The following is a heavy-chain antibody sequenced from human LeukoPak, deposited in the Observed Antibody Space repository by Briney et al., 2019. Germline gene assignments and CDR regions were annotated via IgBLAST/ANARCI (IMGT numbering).Heavy chain of an antibody. CDR2: IKSKSERGTT. Sequence: GGSLRLSCAASRFTFSNGWMSWVRQAPGKGLEWVGRIKSKSERGTTDYAAPVKGRFTISRDGSTNAVYLHMNSLKTEDTAVYFCTSNLYCSTSSCYTLDNWGQGTLVAVSP. V-gene: IGHV3-15*01. CDR1: RFTFSNGW. CDR3: TSNLYCSTSSCYTLDN. D-gene: IGHD2-2*02. J-gene: IGHJ4*02.